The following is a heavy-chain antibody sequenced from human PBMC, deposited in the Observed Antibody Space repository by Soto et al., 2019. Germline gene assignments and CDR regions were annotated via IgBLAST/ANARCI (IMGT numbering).Heavy chain of an antibody. D-gene: IGHD6-13*01. CDR2: ISSSSSYI. J-gene: IGHJ4*02. CDR1: GFTFSSYS. CDR3: ARDSLGIAAAGTPTFDY. V-gene: IGHV3-21*01. Sequence: PGGSLRLSCAASGFTFSSYSMNWVRQAPGKGLEWVSSISSSSSYIYYADSVKGRFTISRDNAKNSLYLQMNSLRAEDTAVYYCARDSLGIAAAGTPTFDYWGQGTLVTVSS.